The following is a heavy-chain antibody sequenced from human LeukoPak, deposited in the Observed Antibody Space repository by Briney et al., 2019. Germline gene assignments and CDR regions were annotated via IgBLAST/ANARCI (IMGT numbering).Heavy chain of an antibody. D-gene: IGHD2-2*01. V-gene: IGHV3-72*01. J-gene: IGHJ6*02. CDR1: GFTFSDYY. Sequence: GGSLRLSCAASGFTFSDYYVDWVRQAPGKGLEWVARSRNKPNSYSTEYAASVKGRFTISRDESRNSVHLQMNSLETEDTATYFCTRGYCSSSSGCPDFYGMDVWGQGTTVIVSS. CDR2: SRNKPNSYST. CDR3: TRGYCSSSSGCPDFYGMDV.